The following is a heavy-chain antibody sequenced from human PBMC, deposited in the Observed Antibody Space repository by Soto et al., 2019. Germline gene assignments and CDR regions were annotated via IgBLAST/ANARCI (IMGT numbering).Heavy chain of an antibody. CDR1: GFTFSSSA. J-gene: IGHJ4*02. Sequence: VHLSESGGGLVQPGGSLRLSCAASGFTFSSSAMSCVRQAPGKGLEWVATFRESGGTTHYADSVKGRLTISRDASKNTLNLQMNSLRAEDTAIYYCAKDSHWGIISPTHDYWGQGTRVTVSS. V-gene: IGHV3-23*01. CDR2: FRESGGTT. CDR3: AKDSHWGIISPTHDY. D-gene: IGHD3-16*01.